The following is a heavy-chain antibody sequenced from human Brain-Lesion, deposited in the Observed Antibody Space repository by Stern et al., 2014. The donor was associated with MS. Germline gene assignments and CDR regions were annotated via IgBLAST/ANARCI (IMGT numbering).Heavy chain of an antibody. CDR3: ATLSPGAGGNYYRHFDY. J-gene: IGHJ4*02. CDR2: FDPADGET. Sequence: VQLVQSGAEVKKTGASVKVSCKVSGYTLTELSMHWVRQAPRQGLEWMGGFDPADGETIYAQKFQGRVTMTEDTSTDTAYMELSSLRSEDTAVYYCATLSPGAGGNYYRHFDYWGQGTLVTVSS. CDR1: GYTLTELS. D-gene: IGHD1-26*01. V-gene: IGHV1-24*01.